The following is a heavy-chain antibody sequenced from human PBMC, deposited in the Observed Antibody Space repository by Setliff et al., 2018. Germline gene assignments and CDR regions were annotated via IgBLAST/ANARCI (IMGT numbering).Heavy chain of an antibody. CDR2: IYTSGTT. Sequence: SETLSLTCTVSGGSITSYYWSWIRQPPGEGLEWIGYIYTSGTTKYNPSLKSRVTISIDTSKSQFSLNLSSATAADTAVHYCARGNSRSSVWYVVPHFDYWGQGTLVTVSS. J-gene: IGHJ4*02. V-gene: IGHV4-4*08. CDR1: GGSITSYY. CDR3: ARGNSRSSVWYVVPHFDY. D-gene: IGHD6-19*01.